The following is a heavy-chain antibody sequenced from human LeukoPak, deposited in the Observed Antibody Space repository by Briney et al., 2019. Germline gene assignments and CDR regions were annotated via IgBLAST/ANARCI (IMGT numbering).Heavy chain of an antibody. D-gene: IGHD6-19*01. CDR2: ISTTGSSI. J-gene: IGHJ4*02. CDR3: ARVQRGIAVALDY. Sequence: GGSLRLSCAASGFTFGSYEMNWVRQAPGKGLEWVSYISTTGSSIYYADSVKGRFTISRDNVKNLLYLQMNSLRAEDTAVYYCARVQRGIAVALDYWGQGTLVTVSS. V-gene: IGHV3-48*03. CDR1: GFTFGSYE.